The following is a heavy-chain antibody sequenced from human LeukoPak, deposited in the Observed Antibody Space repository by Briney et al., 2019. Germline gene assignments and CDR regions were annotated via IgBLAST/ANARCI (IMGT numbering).Heavy chain of an antibody. D-gene: IGHD1-26*01. Sequence: ASVKVSCKASGYTFTSYGISWVRQAPGQGLEWMGWISPYNGNTNYAQKLQGRVTMTTDTSTRPAYMELRSLRSDDTAVYYCARALTSGSYFLGYFDYWGQGTLVTVSS. V-gene: IGHV1-18*04. CDR2: ISPYNGNT. CDR1: GYTFTSYG. J-gene: IGHJ4*02. CDR3: ARALTSGSYFLGYFDY.